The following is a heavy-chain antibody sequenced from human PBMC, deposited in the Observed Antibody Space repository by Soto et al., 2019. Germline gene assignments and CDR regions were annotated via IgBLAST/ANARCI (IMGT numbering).Heavy chain of an antibody. V-gene: IGHV4-31*03. CDR1: GGSISSGGFY. D-gene: IGHD6-13*01. J-gene: IGHJ5*02. CDR3: ARDPSGIAAEGWFAP. Sequence: QVQLQESGPGLVKPSQTLSLTCTVSGGSISSGGFYWSWIRHHPGKGLEWIGYIYYSGSTYYNPSLKSRVTISVATSKNQFSLRLSSVTAADTAVYYCARDPSGIAAEGWFAPWGQGTLVTVSS. CDR2: IYYSGST.